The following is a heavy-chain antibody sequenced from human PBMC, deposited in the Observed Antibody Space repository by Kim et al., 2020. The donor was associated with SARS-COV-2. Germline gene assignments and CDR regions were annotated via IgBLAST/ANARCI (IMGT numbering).Heavy chain of an antibody. Sequence: NPSLRSRVTISVDPSKNQFSLKLSSVTAADTAVYYCAGTARGANFDYWGRGALVTVSS. D-gene: IGHD1-26*01. J-gene: IGHJ4*02. CDR3: AGTARGANFDY. V-gene: IGHV4-4*09.